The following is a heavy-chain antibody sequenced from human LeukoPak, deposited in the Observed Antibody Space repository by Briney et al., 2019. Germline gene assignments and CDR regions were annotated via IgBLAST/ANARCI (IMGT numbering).Heavy chain of an antibody. J-gene: IGHJ4*02. CDR2: ISWNSGSI. Sequence: PGRSLRLPCAASGFTFDDYAMHWVRQAPGKGLEWVSGISWNSGSIGYADSVKGRFTISRDNAKNSLYLQMNSLRAEDTALYYCAKDTSFDYWGQGTLVTVSS. CDR3: AKDTSFDY. CDR1: GFTFDDYA. V-gene: IGHV3-9*01.